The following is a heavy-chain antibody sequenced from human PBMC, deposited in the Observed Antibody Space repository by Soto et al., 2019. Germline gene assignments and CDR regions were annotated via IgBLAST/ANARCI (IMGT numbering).Heavy chain of an antibody. CDR1: GGSFSGYY. V-gene: IGHV4-34*01. CDR2: INHSGST. J-gene: IGHJ4*02. CDR3: ARRGVPAAIRIFDY. D-gene: IGHD2-2*01. Sequence: SETLSLTCAVYGGSFSGYYWSWIRQPPGKGLEWIGEINHSGSTNYNPSLKSRVTISVDTSKNQFSLKLSSVTAADTAVYYCARRGVPAAIRIFDYWGQGTLVTVSS.